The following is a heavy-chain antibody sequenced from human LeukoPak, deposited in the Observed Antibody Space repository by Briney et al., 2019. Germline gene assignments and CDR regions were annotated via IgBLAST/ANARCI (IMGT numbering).Heavy chain of an antibody. Sequence: GSSVMVSCKASGGTFSSYAISWVRQAPGQGLEWMGGIIPIFGTANYAQKFQGRVTITADESTSTAYMELSSLRSEDTAVYYCARDPYSSSWHDAFDIWGQGTMVTVSS. J-gene: IGHJ3*02. D-gene: IGHD6-13*01. CDR1: GGTFSSYA. CDR3: ARDPYSSSWHDAFDI. V-gene: IGHV1-69*01. CDR2: IIPIFGTA.